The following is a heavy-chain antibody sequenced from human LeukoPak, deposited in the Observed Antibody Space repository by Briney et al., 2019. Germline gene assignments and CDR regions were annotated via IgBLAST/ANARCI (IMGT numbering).Heavy chain of an antibody. CDR1: GFSFSNYG. J-gene: IGHJ3*02. V-gene: IGHV3-30*03. D-gene: IGHD3-16*02. CDR2: ISYDGKNK. Sequence: GGSLRLSCGASGFSFSNYGMHWVRQAPGKGLEWVAVISYDGKNKYYADSVKGRFAISRDNSKNTLYLQMNSLRAEGTAVYYCAREGYDYVWGSYRYAFDIWGQGTMVTVSS. CDR3: AREGYDYVWGSYRYAFDI.